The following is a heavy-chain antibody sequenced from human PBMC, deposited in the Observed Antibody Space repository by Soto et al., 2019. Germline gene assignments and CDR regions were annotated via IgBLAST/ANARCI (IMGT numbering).Heavy chain of an antibody. V-gene: IGHV4-59*01. Sequence: PSETLSLTCTVSGGSISSYYWSWIRQPPGKGLEWIGYIYYSGSTNYNPSLKSRVTISVDTSKNQFSLKLSSVTAADTAVYYCAMKSGWYGGHCFDSWCQGTLVTVSS. CDR3: AMKSGWYGGHCFDS. J-gene: IGHJ5*01. CDR2: IYYSGST. D-gene: IGHD6-19*01. CDR1: GGSISSYY.